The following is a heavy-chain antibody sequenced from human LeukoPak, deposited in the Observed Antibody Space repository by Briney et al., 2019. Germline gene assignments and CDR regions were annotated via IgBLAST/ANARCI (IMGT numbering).Heavy chain of an antibody. CDR2: INAGNGNT. D-gene: IGHD5-18*01. V-gene: IGHV1-3*01. Sequence: ASVKVSCKASGYIFTSYAMHWVRQAPGQRLEWMGWINAGNGNTKYSQKFQGRVTITRDTSASTAYMELSSLRSEDTAVYYCARVEYKAMVQFDYWGQGTLVTVSS. CDR3: ARVEYKAMVQFDY. CDR1: GYIFTSYA. J-gene: IGHJ4*02.